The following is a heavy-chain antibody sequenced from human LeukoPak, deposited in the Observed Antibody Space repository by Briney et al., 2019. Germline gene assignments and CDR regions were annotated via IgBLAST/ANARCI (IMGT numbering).Heavy chain of an antibody. CDR3: AKVPDYYDSSGYLVGY. CDR2: ISGSGGST. Sequence: PGGSLRLSCAASGFTFSSYAMSWVRQAPGKGLEWVSAISGSGGSTYYADSVKGRFTISRDNSKNTLYLQMNSLRAEDTAVYYCAKVPDYYDSSGYLVGYWGQGTLVTVSS. D-gene: IGHD3-22*01. J-gene: IGHJ4*02. V-gene: IGHV3-23*01. CDR1: GFTFSSYA.